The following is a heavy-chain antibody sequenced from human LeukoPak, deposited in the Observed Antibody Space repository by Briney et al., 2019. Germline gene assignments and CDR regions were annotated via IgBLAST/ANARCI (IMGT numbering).Heavy chain of an antibody. CDR2: ISYDGGNK. CDR1: GFTFSDYY. D-gene: IGHD2-2*01. CDR3: ARVVVPASYYYNGMDV. V-gene: IGHV3-30*01. Sequence: GGSLRLSCAASGFTFSDYYMSWIRQAPGNGLEWVAVISYDGGNKYYGDSVKGRFTISRDNSKNTLYLQMNSLRVEDTAVYYCARVVVPASYYYNGMDVWGQGTTVTVSS. J-gene: IGHJ6*02.